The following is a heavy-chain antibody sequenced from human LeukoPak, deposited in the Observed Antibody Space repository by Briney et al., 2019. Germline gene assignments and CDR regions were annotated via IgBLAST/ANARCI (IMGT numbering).Heavy chain of an antibody. CDR2: INHSGST. Sequence: PSETLSLTCAMYGGSFSGFSWSWIRQPPGKGLEWIGEINHSGSTNYSPSLKSRVTIPINTAKRQFSLRLSSVTAADTAVYYCARSSLAAAGTSFDYWGQGTLVTVSS. CDR3: ARSSLAAAGTSFDY. V-gene: IGHV4-34*01. CDR1: GGSFSGFS. D-gene: IGHD6-13*01. J-gene: IGHJ4*02.